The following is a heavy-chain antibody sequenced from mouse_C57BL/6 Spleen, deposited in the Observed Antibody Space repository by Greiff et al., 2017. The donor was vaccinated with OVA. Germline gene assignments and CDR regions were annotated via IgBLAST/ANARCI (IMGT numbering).Heavy chain of an antibody. CDR2: IYPGDGDT. D-gene: IGHD1-1*01. CDR3: ARGAYYGCSLFFDV. J-gene: IGHJ1*03. V-gene: IGHV1-80*01. Sequence: QVQLQQSGAELVKPGASVTISCKASGYAFSSYWMNWVKQRPGKGLEWIGQIYPGDGDTNYNGKFKGKATLTADKSSSTAYMQLSSLTSEDSAVYSGARGAYYGCSLFFDVWGTGTTVTVSS. CDR1: GYAFSSYW.